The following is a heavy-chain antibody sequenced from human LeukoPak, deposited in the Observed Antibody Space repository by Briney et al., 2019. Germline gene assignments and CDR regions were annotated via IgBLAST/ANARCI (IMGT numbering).Heavy chain of an antibody. CDR3: ARATYYYDSSGYRAVYYFDY. CDR1: GFTFSSHW. CDR2: INTDETIT. D-gene: IGHD3-22*01. J-gene: IGHJ4*02. V-gene: IGHV3-74*01. Sequence: GGSLRLSCAASGFTFSSHWMHWVRQAPGKGLVWVSRINTDETITTYADSVKGRFTISRDNAKNTLYLQMNSLRAEDTAVYYCARATYYYDSSGYRAVYYFDYWGQGTLVTVSS.